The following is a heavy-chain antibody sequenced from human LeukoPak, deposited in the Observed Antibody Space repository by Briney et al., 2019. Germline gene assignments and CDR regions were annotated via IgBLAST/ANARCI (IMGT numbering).Heavy chain of an antibody. V-gene: IGHV4-38-2*02. D-gene: IGHD5-24*01. Sequence: PSETPSFTCKVSGYPIGLDYYWVWIRQAPGSGLQWIGGFHRGRIQYNSALKSRVTISIDLSKNQFSLRMWPVTAADTAFYFCARAPSSYESGNGYPNLGWLDPWGQGALVTVSS. J-gene: IGHJ5*02. CDR3: ARAPSSYESGNGYPNLGWLDP. CDR1: GYPIGLDYY. CDR2: FHRGRI.